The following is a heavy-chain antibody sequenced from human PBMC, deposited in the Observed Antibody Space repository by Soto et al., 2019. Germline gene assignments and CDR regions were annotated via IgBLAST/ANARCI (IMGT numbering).Heavy chain of an antibody. CDR2: ISFDETNK. J-gene: IGHJ4*02. CDR1: GFTFSRYP. Sequence: GGSLRLSCATFGFTFSRYPIHWVRQAPGKGLEWVAGISFDETNKKYADSVRGRFTVSRDNSMGTIYLQMDSLETDDTAAYFCARKEPHPAPLVFWGQGTQVTVSS. V-gene: IGHV3-30-3*01. CDR3: ARKEPHPAPLVF.